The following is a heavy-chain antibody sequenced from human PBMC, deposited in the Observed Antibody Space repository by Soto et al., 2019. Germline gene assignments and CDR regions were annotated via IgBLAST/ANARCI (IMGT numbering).Heavy chain of an antibody. CDR2: IYYSGST. D-gene: IGHD3-22*01. CDR3: ARVPYDYDSSGYLDDY. J-gene: IGHJ4*02. Sequence: QVQLQESGPGLVKPSQTLSLTCTVSGGSISSGDYYWSWIRQPPGKGLEWIGYIYYSGSTYYNPSLKSRVTISVDTSKNQFSLKLSSVTAADTAVYYCARVPYDYDSSGYLDDYWGQGTLVTVSS. CDR1: GGSISSGDYY. V-gene: IGHV4-30-4*01.